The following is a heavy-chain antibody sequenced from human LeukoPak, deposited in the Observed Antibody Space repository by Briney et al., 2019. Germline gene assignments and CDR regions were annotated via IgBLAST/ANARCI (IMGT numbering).Heavy chain of an antibody. CDR2: IYTSGST. D-gene: IGHD6-13*01. CDR1: GGSISSYY. Sequence: SETLSLTCTVSGGSISSYYWSWIRQPAGKGLEWIRRIYTSGSTNYNPSLKSRVTMSVDTSKTQCSLKLSSVTAADTAVYYCARGPRGSSSWLSSYWYFDLWGRGTLVTVSS. V-gene: IGHV4-4*07. CDR3: ARGPRGSSSWLSSYWYFDL. J-gene: IGHJ2*01.